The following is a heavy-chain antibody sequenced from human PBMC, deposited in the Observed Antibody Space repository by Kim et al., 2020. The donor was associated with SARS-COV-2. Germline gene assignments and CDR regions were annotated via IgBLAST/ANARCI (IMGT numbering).Heavy chain of an antibody. CDR2: FTNNNGKT. J-gene: IGHJ4*02. Sequence: GGSLRLSCAASGFAVYRFAMNWVRQAPGKGLEWISAFTNNNGKTYYQDSMKGRFTISRDESKNIVYLHMNSLRVEDTAVYYCAKDHPSPGWPTFGDWGQGTLVAVSS. CDR1: GFAVYRFA. CDR3: AKDHPSPGWPTFGD. D-gene: IGHD6-19*01. V-gene: IGHV3-23*01.